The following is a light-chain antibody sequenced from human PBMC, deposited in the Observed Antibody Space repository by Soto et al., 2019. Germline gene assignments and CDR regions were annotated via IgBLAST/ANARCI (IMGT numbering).Light chain of an antibody. CDR3: RPLASSSTWG. V-gene: IGLV2-14*03. Sequence: QSVLTQPASVSGSPGQSITISCTGTSSDVGGSNYVSWYQQHSGKAPKRMIYDVGNRPSGVSNRFSGSKSGNTASLAISWLQAEYQAGYFFRPLASSSTWGFGGGTKLTVL. CDR2: DVG. J-gene: IGLJ3*02. CDR1: SSDVGGSNY.